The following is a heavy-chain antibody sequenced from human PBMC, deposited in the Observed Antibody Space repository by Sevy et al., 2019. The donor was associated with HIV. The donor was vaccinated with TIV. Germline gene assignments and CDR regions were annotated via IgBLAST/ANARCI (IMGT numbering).Heavy chain of an antibody. D-gene: IGHD2-2*01. J-gene: IGHJ4*02. CDR3: AVDKENRPAAIHFDY. CDR1: GFIFDDYA. V-gene: IGHV3-9*01. Sequence: GGSLRLSCAASGFIFDDYAMHWVRQAPGKGLEWVASISWNSDYIDYADSVRGRFTISRDNANYSLYLQMSSLRAEDTAFYHCAVDKENRPAAIHFDYWGPGTLVTVSS. CDR2: ISWNSDYI.